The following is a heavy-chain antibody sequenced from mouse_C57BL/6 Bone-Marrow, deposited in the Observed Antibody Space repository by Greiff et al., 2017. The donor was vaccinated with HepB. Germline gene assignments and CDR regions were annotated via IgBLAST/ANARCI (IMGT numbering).Heavy chain of an antibody. CDR1: GFTFSSYT. Sequence: EVMLVESGGGLVKPGGSLKLSCAASGFTFSSYTMSWVRQTPEKRMEWVATISGGGGKTYYPDSVKGRFTISRDNAKNTLYLQMSSLRSEDTALYYCARRYYGSTHWYFDVWGTGTTVTVSS. CDR3: ARRYYGSTHWYFDV. J-gene: IGHJ1*03. CDR2: ISGGGGKT. V-gene: IGHV5-9*01. D-gene: IGHD1-1*01.